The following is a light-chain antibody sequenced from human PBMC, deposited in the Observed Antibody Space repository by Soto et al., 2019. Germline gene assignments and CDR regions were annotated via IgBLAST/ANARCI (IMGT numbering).Light chain of an antibody. CDR1: QSVSSN. V-gene: IGKV3-15*01. Sequence: EIVMTQSPATLSVSPGERATLSCRASQSVSSNLAWYQQKPGQAPRLLIYGASTRATGIPARFSGSGSGTEFPITISSLQSEDFAVYDCQQYNNWPPWTFRQGTKVEIK. CDR2: GAS. J-gene: IGKJ1*01. CDR3: QQYNNWPPWT.